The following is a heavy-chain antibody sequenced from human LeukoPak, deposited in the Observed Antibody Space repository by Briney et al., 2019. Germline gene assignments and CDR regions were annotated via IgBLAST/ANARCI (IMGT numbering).Heavy chain of an antibody. J-gene: IGHJ5*02. V-gene: IGHV4-59*01. Sequence: PSETLSLTCTVSGGSISSYYWSWIRQPPGKGLEWIGYIYYSGSTNYNPSLKSRVTISVDTSKNQFSLKLSSVTAADTAVYYCARDQIVVAGNWFDPWGQGTLVTVSS. D-gene: IGHD6-13*01. CDR3: ARDQIVVAGNWFDP. CDR2: IYYSGST. CDR1: GGSISSYY.